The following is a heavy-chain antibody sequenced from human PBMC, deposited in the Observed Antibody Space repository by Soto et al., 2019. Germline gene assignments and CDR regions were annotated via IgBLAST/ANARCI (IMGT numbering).Heavy chain of an antibody. D-gene: IGHD1-1*01. CDR3: ATWHLQEHAYDI. CDR1: GFTVSGKKY. CDR2: LYDLDGT. Sequence: GGSLRLSCAAFGFTVSGKKYVAWVRQAPGKGLEWVSALYDLDGTYYADSVKGRFTASSDSSRTTVYLQMNSLRPDDTAVYSCATWHLQEHAYDIWGQGTMVTVSS. J-gene: IGHJ3*02. V-gene: IGHV3-53*01.